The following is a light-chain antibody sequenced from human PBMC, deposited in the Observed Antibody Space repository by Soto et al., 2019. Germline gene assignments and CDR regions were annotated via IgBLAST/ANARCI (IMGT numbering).Light chain of an antibody. CDR2: EIN. CDR3: SSFAGSNNFPYV. V-gene: IGLV2-8*01. J-gene: IGLJ1*01. CDR1: SSDVGAYDY. Sequence: ALTQPPSASGSPGQSVTISCTGTSSDVGAYDYVSWYQQHPGKAPKLMIYEINKRPSGVPDRFSGSKSGNTASLTVSGFQAEDEADYYCSSFAGSNNFPYVFGTGTKVTVL.